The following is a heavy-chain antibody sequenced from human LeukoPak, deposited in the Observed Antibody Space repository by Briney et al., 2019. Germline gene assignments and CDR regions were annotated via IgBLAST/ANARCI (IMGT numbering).Heavy chain of an antibody. J-gene: IGHJ3*02. CDR1: GFTFSSYA. CDR2: IKQDGSEK. CDR3: ARAAPRYSSSWYSAFDI. V-gene: IGHV3-7*01. D-gene: IGHD6-13*01. Sequence: GGSLRLSCAASGFTFSSYAMSWVRQAPGKGLEWVANIKQDGSEKYYVDSVKGRFTISRDNAKNSLYLQMNSLRAEDTAVYYCARAAPRYSSSWYSAFDIWGQGTMVTVSS.